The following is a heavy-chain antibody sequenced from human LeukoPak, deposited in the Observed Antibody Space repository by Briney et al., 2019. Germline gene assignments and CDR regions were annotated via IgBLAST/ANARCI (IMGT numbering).Heavy chain of an antibody. CDR1: GASISGSGYY. Sequence: PSETLSLTCAVSGASISGSGYYLGWIRQPPGKGLEWIGNIYYSGSTYYNASLQSRVTISIDTSKNQFSLRLSSVAAADTAMYYCAKSGGYGLIDYWGQGILVTVSS. D-gene: IGHD1-26*01. CDR2: IYYSGST. J-gene: IGHJ4*02. V-gene: IGHV4-39*01. CDR3: AKSGGYGLIDY.